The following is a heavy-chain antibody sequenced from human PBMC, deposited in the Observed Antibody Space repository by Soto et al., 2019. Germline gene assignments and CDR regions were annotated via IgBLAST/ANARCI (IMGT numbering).Heavy chain of an antibody. Sequence: ASVKVSCKASGYTFTKYYVLWVRQAPGQGLEWVGRINPNTGGANYAQKFQDRVTMTRDTSITTAYMELSRLRSDDTAVYYCARQLAYCGGDCYTEPIDYWGQGTQVTVSS. CDR2: INPNTGGA. CDR1: GYTFTKYY. J-gene: IGHJ4*02. V-gene: IGHV1-2*06. D-gene: IGHD2-21*02. CDR3: ARQLAYCGGDCYTEPIDY.